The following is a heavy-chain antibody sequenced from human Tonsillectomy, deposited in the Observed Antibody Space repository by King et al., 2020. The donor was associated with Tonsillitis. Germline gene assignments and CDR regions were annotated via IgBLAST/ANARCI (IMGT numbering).Heavy chain of an antibody. CDR1: GFTFSSYA. CDR3: ARRGSSLSQGSFVY. Sequence: VQLVESGGGVVQPGRSLRLSCAASGFTFSSYAMHWVRQAPGKGLEWVAVISYDGSNKYYADSVKGRFTISRDNSKNTLYLQMNSLRAEDTAVYYCARRGSSLSQGSFVYRGQGALGTVSS. V-gene: IGHV3-30-3*01. CDR2: ISYDGSNK. J-gene: IGHJ4*02. D-gene: IGHD2-2*01.